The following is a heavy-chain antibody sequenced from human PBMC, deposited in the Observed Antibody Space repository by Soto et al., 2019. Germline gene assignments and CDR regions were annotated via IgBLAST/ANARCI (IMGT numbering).Heavy chain of an antibody. J-gene: IGHJ5*02. Sequence: QVQLVQSGAEVKMPGASVKVSGKATGYTFTSHDINWMRQATGQGLEWMGWMNPNSGHTNYAQKFQGRVTMTRDTSISTAYMELTNLRSEDTAIYYCASDMSTTWGQGTLVTVSS. V-gene: IGHV1-8*01. D-gene: IGHD2-2*01. CDR3: ASDMSTT. CDR1: GYTFTSHD. CDR2: MNPNSGHT.